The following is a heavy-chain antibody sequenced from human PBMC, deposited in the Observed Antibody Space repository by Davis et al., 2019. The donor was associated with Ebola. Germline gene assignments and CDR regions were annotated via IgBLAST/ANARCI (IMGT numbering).Heavy chain of an antibody. CDR1: GYTFTGYY. D-gene: IGHD6-19*01. V-gene: IGHV1-2*02. CDR3: ARDGMEGIAVAGSWYFDL. CDR2: INPNSGGT. J-gene: IGHJ2*01. Sequence: ASVKVSCKVSGYTFTGYYMHWVRQAPGQGLEWMGWINPNSGGTNYAQKFQGRVTMTRDTSISTAYMELSRLRSDDTAVYYCARDGMEGIAVAGSWYFDLWGRGTLVTVSS.